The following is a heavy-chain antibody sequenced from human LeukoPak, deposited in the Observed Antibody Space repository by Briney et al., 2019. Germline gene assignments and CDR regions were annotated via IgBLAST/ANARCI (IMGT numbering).Heavy chain of an antibody. CDR2: IYNNENT. V-gene: IGHV4-4*09. J-gene: IGHJ2*01. CDR1: GGSFSSYY. D-gene: IGHD6-19*01. CDR3: ARFHSGPSGWYVLWYFDL. Sequence: SETLSLTCTVSGGSFSSYYWSWIRQPPGKGLEWIGYIYNNENTKYNSSLMSRVTISLDTSKNQVFLKLNSVTAADTAVYCARFHSGPSGWYVLWYFDLWGRGTLVTVSS.